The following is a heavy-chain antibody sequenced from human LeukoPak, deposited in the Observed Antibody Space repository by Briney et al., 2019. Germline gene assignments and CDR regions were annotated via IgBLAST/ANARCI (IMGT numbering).Heavy chain of an antibody. V-gene: IGHV6-1*01. D-gene: IGHD3-9*01. CDR3: ARGYDILTGHYVDYYYYGMDV. J-gene: IGHJ6*04. CDR2: TYYRSKWYN. Sequence: SQTLSLTCAISGDRVSSNSAAWNWIRQSPSRGLEWLGRTYYRSKWYNDYAVSVKSRITINPDTSKNQFSLQLNSVTPEDTAVYYCARGYDILTGHYVDYYYYGMDVWGKGTTVTVSS. CDR1: GDRVSSNSAA.